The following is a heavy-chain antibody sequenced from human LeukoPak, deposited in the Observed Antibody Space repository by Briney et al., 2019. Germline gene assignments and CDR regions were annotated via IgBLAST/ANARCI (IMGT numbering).Heavy chain of an antibody. J-gene: IGHJ4*02. CDR3: ARHTTMVRGNPFDY. CDR1: GYSISSGYY. CDR2: IYHSGST. V-gene: IGHV4-38-2*02. Sequence: SETLSLTCTVSGYSISSGYYWGWIRQPPGKGLEWIGSIYHSGSTYYNPSLKSRVTISVDTSKNQFSLKLSSVTAADTAVYYCARHTTMVRGNPFDYWGQGTLVTVSS. D-gene: IGHD3-10*01.